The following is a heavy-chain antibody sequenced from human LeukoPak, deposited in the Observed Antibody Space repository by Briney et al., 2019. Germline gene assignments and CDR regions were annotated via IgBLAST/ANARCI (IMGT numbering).Heavy chain of an antibody. V-gene: IGHV1-18*01. D-gene: IGHD2-15*01. CDR1: GYTFTSYG. J-gene: IGHJ4*02. CDR2: ISAYNGNT. CDR3: ASGYCSGGSCSYYFDY. Sequence: ASVKVSCKASGYTFTSYGISWVRQAPGQGLEWMGWISAYNGNTNYAQKLQGRVTMTRDTSISTAYMELSRLRSDDTAVYYCASGYCSGGSCSYYFDYWGQGTLVTASS.